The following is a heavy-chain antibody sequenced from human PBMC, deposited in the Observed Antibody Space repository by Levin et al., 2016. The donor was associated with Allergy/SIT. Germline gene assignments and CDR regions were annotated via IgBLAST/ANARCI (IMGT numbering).Heavy chain of an antibody. D-gene: IGHD3-3*01. CDR3: ARARYDFWSGYSDYYYYGMDV. V-gene: IGHV4-59*08. Sequence: WIRQPPGKGLEWIGYIYYSGSTNYNPSLKSRVTISVDTSKNQFSLKLSSVTAADTAVYYCARARYDFWSGYSDYYYYGMDVWGQGTTVTVSS. CDR2: IYYSGST. J-gene: IGHJ6*02.